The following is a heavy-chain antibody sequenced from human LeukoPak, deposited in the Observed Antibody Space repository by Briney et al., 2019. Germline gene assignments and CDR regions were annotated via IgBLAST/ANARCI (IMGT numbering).Heavy chain of an antibody. CDR2: ITESGGTT. J-gene: IGHJ4*02. Sequence: GGPLRLSCAASGFTFSSYAMTWVRQAPGKGLEWVSVITESGGTTYYADSVKGRFTISRDNSKNTLYLQMNSLRAEDTAVYYCAKGLAGYYDSSGYCYYFDYWGQGTLVTVSS. CDR1: GFTFSSYA. D-gene: IGHD3-22*01. CDR3: AKGLAGYYDSSGYCYYFDY. V-gene: IGHV3-23*01.